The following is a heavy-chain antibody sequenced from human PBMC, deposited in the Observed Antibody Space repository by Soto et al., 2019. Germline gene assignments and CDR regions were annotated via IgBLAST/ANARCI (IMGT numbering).Heavy chain of an antibody. D-gene: IGHD3-10*01. CDR3: ARSYGSGSYYYYYGMDV. V-gene: IGHV4-39*01. CDR2: IYYSGST. J-gene: IGHJ6*02. Sequence: SETLSLTCTVSGGSISSSSYYWGWIRQSPGKGLEWIGSIYYSGSTYYNPSLKSRVTISVDTSKNQFSLKLSSVTAADTAVYYCARSYGSGSYYYYYGMDVWGQGTTVTVSS. CDR1: GGSISSSSYY.